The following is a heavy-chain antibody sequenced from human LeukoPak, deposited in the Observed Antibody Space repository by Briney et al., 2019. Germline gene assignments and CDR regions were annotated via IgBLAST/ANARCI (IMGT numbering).Heavy chain of an antibody. CDR2: ISDSGGGT. Sequence: GGSLRLSCAASGFTFSSYVMNWVRQAPGKGLEWVSGISDSGGGTYYADSVKGRFTISGDNSKNTLYLQMNSLRAEDTAVYYCAKLPGRAADYWGQGTLVTVSS. CDR3: AKLPGRAADY. J-gene: IGHJ4*02. CDR1: GFTFSSYV. V-gene: IGHV3-23*01.